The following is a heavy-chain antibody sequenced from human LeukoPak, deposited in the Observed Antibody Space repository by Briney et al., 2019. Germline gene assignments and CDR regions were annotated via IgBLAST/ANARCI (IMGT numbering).Heavy chain of an antibody. CDR3: ARVGGTYYDILTGYLTWYYFDY. J-gene: IGHJ4*02. D-gene: IGHD3-9*01. Sequence: SETLSLTCTVCGGSISSYYWSWIRQPAGKGLEWIGRIYTSGSTNYNPSLKSRVTMSVDTSKNQFSLKLSSVTAADTAVYYCARVGGTYYDILTGYLTWYYFDYWGQGTLVTVSS. CDR1: GGSISSYY. V-gene: IGHV4-4*07. CDR2: IYTSGST.